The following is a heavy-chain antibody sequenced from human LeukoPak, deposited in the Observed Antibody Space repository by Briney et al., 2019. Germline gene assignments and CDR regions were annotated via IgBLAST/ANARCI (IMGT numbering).Heavy chain of an antibody. V-gene: IGHV1-18*01. CDR1: GYTFTSYG. Sequence: GASVKVSCKASGYTFTSYGISWVRQAPGQGLEWMGWISAYNGNTNYAQKLQGRVTMTTDTSTSTAYMELRSLRSDDTAVYYCARDKPLYSGSYYALGARYNAFDIWGQGTMVTVSS. CDR2: ISAYNGNT. CDR3: ARDKPLYSGSYYALGARYNAFDI. D-gene: IGHD1-26*01. J-gene: IGHJ3*02.